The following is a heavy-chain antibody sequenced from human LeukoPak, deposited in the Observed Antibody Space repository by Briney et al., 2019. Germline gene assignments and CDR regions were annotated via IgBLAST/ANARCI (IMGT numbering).Heavy chain of an antibody. Sequence: ASVKVSCKASGYTFTSYYMHWVRQAPGQGLEWMGIINPSGGTTNYAQKFQGRVTITADKSTSTAYMELSSLRSEDTAVYYCAKFVDTAMVQGPSDAFDIWGQGTMVTVSS. D-gene: IGHD5-18*01. CDR2: INPSGGTT. CDR1: GYTFTSYY. CDR3: AKFVDTAMVQGPSDAFDI. V-gene: IGHV1-46*01. J-gene: IGHJ3*02.